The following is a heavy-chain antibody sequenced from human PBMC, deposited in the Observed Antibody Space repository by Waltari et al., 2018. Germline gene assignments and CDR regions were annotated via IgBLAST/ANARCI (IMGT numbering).Heavy chain of an antibody. CDR2: INAGNGNT. CDR1: GYTFTSYA. V-gene: IGHV1-3*01. J-gene: IGHJ3*02. D-gene: IGHD2-21*01. Sequence: QVQLVQSGAEVKKPGASVKVSCKASGYTFTSYAMHWVREAPGQRLECMGWINAGNGNTKYAQKFQGRVTITRDTSASTAYMERSSLRSEDTAVYYCARECGGDCYFGALDIWGPGTMVTVSS. CDR3: ARECGGDCYFGALDI.